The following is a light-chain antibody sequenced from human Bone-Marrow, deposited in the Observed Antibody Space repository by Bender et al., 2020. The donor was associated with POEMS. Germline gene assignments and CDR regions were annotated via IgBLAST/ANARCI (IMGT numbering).Light chain of an antibody. CDR3: SSWDDSLSGWV. Sequence: QSALTQPASVSGSPGQSITISCTGSSFDIGGNKYVSWYQQHPGKAPKVILYDATNRPSGISDRFSGSKSGTSASLAISDIQSEDEGDYYCSSWDDSLSGWVFGGGTKLTVL. CDR2: DAT. J-gene: IGLJ3*02. V-gene: IGLV2-14*03. CDR1: SFDIGGNKY.